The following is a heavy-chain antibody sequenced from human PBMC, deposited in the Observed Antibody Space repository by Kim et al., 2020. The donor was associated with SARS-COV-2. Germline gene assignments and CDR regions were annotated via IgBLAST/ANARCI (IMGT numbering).Heavy chain of an antibody. J-gene: IGHJ5*02. V-gene: IGHV3-30*03. CDR2: ISYDGSNK. CDR3: VAHRRIAALT. CDR1: GFTFSSYG. D-gene: IGHD6-13*01. Sequence: GGSLRLSCAASGFTFSSYGMHWVRQAPGKGLEWVAVISYDGSNKYYADSVKGRFTISRDNSKNTLYLQMNSLRAEDTAVYYCVAHRRIAALTWGQGTLVTVSS.